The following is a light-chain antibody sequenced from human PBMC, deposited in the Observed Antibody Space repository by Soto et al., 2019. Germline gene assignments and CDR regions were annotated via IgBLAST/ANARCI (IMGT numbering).Light chain of an antibody. CDR3: QQYHTFSIA. V-gene: IGKV1-5*01. Sequence: DIQMTQSPSTLSASVGDTVTVTCRASQSVSGWLAWYQQKPGEAPKLLIYDSSSLESGVPSRFSGSGSGTDFTLTISGLQPDDFATYYCQQYHTFSIAFGQGTRLENK. J-gene: IGKJ5*01. CDR2: DSS. CDR1: QSVSGW.